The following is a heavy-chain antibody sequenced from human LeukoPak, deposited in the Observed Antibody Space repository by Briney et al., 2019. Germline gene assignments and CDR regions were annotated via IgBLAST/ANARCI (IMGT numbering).Heavy chain of an antibody. CDR2: IYPGDCDT. Sequence: GGSLQTSCKASGSRFTNYWISWVRQMPGKGLEGMGIIYPGDCDTRYSPSFQGPVTISVDKSISTAYLQWSSLKASDTAMYYCARSHRRIQLWLHWGQGTLVTVSS. V-gene: IGHV5-51*01. D-gene: IGHD5-18*01. J-gene: IGHJ4*02. CDR1: GSRFTNYW. CDR3: ARSHRRIQLWLH.